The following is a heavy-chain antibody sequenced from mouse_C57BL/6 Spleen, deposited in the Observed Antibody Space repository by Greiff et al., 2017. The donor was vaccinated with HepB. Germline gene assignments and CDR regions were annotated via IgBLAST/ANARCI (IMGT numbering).Heavy chain of an antibody. D-gene: IGHD1-1*01. J-gene: IGHJ3*01. CDR1: GYTFTGYW. CDR2: ILPGSGST. V-gene: IGHV1-9*01. Sequence: QVQLQQSGAELLKPGASVKLSCKATGYTFTGYWIEWVKQRPGHGLEWIGEILPGSGSTNYNEKFKGKATFTADTSSNTAYMQLSSLTTEDSAIYYCARPYYGSSYLFAYWGQGTLVTVSA. CDR3: ARPYYGSSYLFAY.